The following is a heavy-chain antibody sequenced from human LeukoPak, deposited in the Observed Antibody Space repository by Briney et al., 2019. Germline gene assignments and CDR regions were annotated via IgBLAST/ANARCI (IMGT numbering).Heavy chain of an antibody. CDR2: IYYSGST. Sequence: GSLRLSCAASGFTFTSYALSWVRQAPGKGLEWIGYIYYSGSTNYNPSLKSRVTISVDTSKNQFSLKLSSVTAADTAVYYCARRRGYSYDYWGQGTLVTVSS. D-gene: IGHD5-18*01. CDR1: GFTFTSYA. J-gene: IGHJ4*02. V-gene: IGHV4-59*08. CDR3: ARRRGYSYDY.